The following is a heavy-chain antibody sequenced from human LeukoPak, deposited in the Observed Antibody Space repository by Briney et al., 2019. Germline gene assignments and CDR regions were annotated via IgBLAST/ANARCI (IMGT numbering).Heavy chain of an antibody. V-gene: IGHV7-4-1*02. CDR1: GYTFTGCA. J-gene: IGHJ3*02. CDR3: ARELCSGGSCLISGDAFDI. Sequence: ASVKVSCKASGYTFTGCAMNWVRQAPGQGLEWMGWIDTNTGNPTYAQGFTGRFVFSLDTSVSTAYLQISSLKAEDSAVYYCARELCSGGSCLISGDAFDIWGQGTMVTVSS. D-gene: IGHD2-15*01. CDR2: IDTNTGNP.